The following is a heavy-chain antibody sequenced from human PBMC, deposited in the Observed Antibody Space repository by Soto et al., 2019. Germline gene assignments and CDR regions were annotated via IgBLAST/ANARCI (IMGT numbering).Heavy chain of an antibody. Sequence: PSETLSLTCAVSSYSISGGFYWAWIRQPPGKGLEWIGNIYHSGSAHYNPSLKSRVTTSVDTSKNNFSLRLTSVTAADTAVYYCARVTIFEYWFDPWGQGILVTVSS. V-gene: IGHV4-38-2*01. CDR3: ARVTIFEYWFDP. D-gene: IGHD3-3*01. CDR2: IYHSGSA. J-gene: IGHJ5*02. CDR1: SYSISGGFY.